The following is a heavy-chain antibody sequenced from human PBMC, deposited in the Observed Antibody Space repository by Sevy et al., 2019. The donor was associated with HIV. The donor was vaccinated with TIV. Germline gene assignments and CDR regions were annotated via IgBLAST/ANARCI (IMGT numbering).Heavy chain of an antibody. CDR2: ISYDGSNK. Sequence: GGSLRLSCAASGFTFSSYGMHWVRQAPGKGLEWVAVISYDGSNKYYADSVKGRFTISRDNSKNTLYLQMNSLRAEDTAVYYCARGLDRSGYYHSGPYGMDVWGQGTTVTVSS. CDR1: GFTFSSYG. D-gene: IGHD3-3*01. CDR3: ARGLDRSGYYHSGPYGMDV. J-gene: IGHJ6*02. V-gene: IGHV3-30*03.